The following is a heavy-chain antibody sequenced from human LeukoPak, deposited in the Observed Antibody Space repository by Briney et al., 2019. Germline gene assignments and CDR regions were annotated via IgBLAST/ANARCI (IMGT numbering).Heavy chain of an antibody. D-gene: IGHD3-22*01. CDR2: ISSSSSTI. J-gene: IGHJ4*02. CDR1: GFTSSSYS. V-gene: IGHV3-48*01. CDR3: ARDRPNSYYYDSSGADY. Sequence: GGSLRLSCAASGFTSSSYSMNWVRQAPGKGLEWVSYISSSSSTIYYADSAKGRFTISRDNAKNSLYLQMNSLRAEDTAVYYCARDRPNSYYYDSSGADYWGQETLVTVSS.